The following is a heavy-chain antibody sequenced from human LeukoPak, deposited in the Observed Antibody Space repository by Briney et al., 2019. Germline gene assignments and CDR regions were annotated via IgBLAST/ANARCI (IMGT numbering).Heavy chain of an antibody. V-gene: IGHV1-46*01. CDR1: GYTFTSHY. CDR3: ARAPVAYCGGDCYPY. Sequence: ASVKVSCKASGYTFTSHYMHWVRQAPGQGLEWMGIINPSGGSTSYAQKFQGRVTMTRDTSTSTVYMELSSLRSEDTAVYYCARAPVAYCGGDCYPYWGQGTLVTVSS. J-gene: IGHJ4*02. CDR2: INPSGGST. D-gene: IGHD2-21*02.